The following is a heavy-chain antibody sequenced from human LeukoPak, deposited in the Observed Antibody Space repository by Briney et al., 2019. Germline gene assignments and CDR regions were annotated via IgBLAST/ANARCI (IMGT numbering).Heavy chain of an antibody. D-gene: IGHD2-15*01. CDR3: ARLRRYCSGGSCYSWWFDP. V-gene: IGHV4-39*01. Sequence: SETLSLTCTVSGGSISSSTYYWGWLRQPPGKGLEWIGNIYYSGNTYYNPSLKSRVTISVDTSKNQFSLKLSSVTAADTAVYYCARLRRYCSGGSCYSWWFDPWGQGTLVTVSS. CDR1: GGSISSSTYY. J-gene: IGHJ5*02. CDR2: IYYSGNT.